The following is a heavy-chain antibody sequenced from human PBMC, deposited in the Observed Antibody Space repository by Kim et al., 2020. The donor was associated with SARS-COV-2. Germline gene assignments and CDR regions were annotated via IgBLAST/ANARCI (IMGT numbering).Heavy chain of an antibody. D-gene: IGHD3-22*01. Sequence: SETLSLTCTVSGDSIINDWHYWGWVRQPPGKGLEWIGSVHYTGSTFYHPSLKSRITLSVDTSKNQFSLKLSSATAADTALYYCTSPPDSSSLVGWFDPGGQGTLDIVSS. V-gene: IGHV4-39*07. CDR1: GDSIINDWHY. CDR3: TSPPDSSSLVGWFDP. CDR2: VHYTGST. J-gene: IGHJ5*02.